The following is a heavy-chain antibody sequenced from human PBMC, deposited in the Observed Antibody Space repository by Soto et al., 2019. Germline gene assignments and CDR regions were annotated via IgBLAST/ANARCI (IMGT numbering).Heavy chain of an antibody. Sequence: ASVKVSCKASGYIFNNYGIAWVRQAPGQGLEWVGWITVYSGSTNYAQKLRGRVTVTTDTSTNTAYMELRSLRSDDTAVYYCAREISYEISDTGFDSWGQGTLVTVSS. CDR2: ITVYSGST. J-gene: IGHJ4*02. V-gene: IGHV1-18*01. D-gene: IGHD2-8*02. CDR3: AREISYEISDTGFDS. CDR1: GYIFNNYG.